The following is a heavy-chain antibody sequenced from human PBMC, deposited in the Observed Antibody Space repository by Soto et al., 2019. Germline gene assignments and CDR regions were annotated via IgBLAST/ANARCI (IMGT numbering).Heavy chain of an antibody. D-gene: IGHD3-10*01. CDR2: IYSGGSK. CDR3: AGGSYGSVWLDH. J-gene: IGHJ4*02. V-gene: IGHV3-53*02. Sequence: EVQMVETGGGLIQPGGSLRLSCAASGFTVSSNYMNWVRQAPGKGLEWISAIYSGGSKYYADSVKGRFTISRDNSKNTVHLQMNSLRAEDTAVYYCAGGSYGSVWLDHWGQGTLVTVSS. CDR1: GFTVSSNY.